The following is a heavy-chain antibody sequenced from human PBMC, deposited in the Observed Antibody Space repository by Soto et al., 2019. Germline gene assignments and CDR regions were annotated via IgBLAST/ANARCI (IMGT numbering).Heavy chain of an antibody. CDR3: ARGFGGYDAYYYYYYMDV. D-gene: IGHD5-12*01. J-gene: IGHJ6*03. V-gene: IGHV4-4*02. CDR1: SGSISSSNW. Sequence: QVQLQESGPGLVKPSGTLSLTCAVSSGSISSSNWWSWVRQPPGKGLEWIGEIYHSGSTNYNPSRQSRVTLSVDKSKNQFSLELSSVTAADTAVYYWARGFGGYDAYYYYYYMDVWGKGTTVTVSS. CDR2: IYHSGST.